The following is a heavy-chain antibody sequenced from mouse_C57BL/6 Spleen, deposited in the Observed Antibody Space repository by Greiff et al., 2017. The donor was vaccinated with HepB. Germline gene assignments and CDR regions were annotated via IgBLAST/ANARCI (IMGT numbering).Heavy chain of an antibody. CDR2: IDPSDSYT. V-gene: IGHV1-69*01. J-gene: IGHJ2*01. CDR1: GYTFTSYW. CDR3: ARGRSHFDY. Sequence: QVQLQQPGAELVMPGASVKLSCKASGYTFTSYWIPWVKQRPGQGLEWIGEIDPSDSYTNYNQKFKGKSTLTVDKSSSTAYMQLSSLTSVDSAVYYCARGRSHFDYWGQGTTLTVSS.